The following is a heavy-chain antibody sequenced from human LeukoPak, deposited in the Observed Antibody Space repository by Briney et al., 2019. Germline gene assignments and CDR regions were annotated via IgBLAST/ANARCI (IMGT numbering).Heavy chain of an antibody. D-gene: IGHD3-3*01. Sequence: PGGSLRLSCAASGFTFSRFTMNWVRQAPGKGLEWVSAISGSGGSTYYADSVKGRFTISRDNSKNTLYLQMNSLRAEDTAVYYCAKVATPTYYDFWSAFDYWGQGTLVTVSS. CDR2: ISGSGGST. V-gene: IGHV3-23*01. CDR1: GFTFSRFT. CDR3: AKVATPTYYDFWSAFDY. J-gene: IGHJ4*02.